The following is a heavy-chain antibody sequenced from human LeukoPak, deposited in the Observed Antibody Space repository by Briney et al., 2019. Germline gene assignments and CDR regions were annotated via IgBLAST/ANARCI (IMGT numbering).Heavy chain of an antibody. CDR2: ISGGGDIT. CDR1: GFTFSTYA. J-gene: IGHJ4*02. CDR3: AKEQVVSPPWVSYFDY. D-gene: IGHD1-26*01. V-gene: IGHV3-23*01. Sequence: RPGGSLRLSCAASGFTFSTYAMSWVHQTPGKGLEWVSVISGGGDITKYADSVKGRFTISRDNFETTVYLQMNSLRAEDTAVYYCAKEQVVSPPWVSYFDYWGQGALVTVSS.